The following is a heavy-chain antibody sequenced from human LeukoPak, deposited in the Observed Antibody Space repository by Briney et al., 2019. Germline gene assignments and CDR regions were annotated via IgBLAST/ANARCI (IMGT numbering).Heavy chain of an antibody. D-gene: IGHD2-2*01. Sequence: SETLSLTCAVYGGSFSGYYWSWIRQPPGKGLEWIGEINHSGSTNYNPSLKSRVTISVDTSKNQFSLKLSSVTAADTAVYYCAREGDIVVVPAATERPFDYWGQGTLVTVSS. J-gene: IGHJ4*02. CDR3: AREGDIVVVPAATERPFDY. CDR1: GGSFSGYY. V-gene: IGHV4-34*01. CDR2: INHSGST.